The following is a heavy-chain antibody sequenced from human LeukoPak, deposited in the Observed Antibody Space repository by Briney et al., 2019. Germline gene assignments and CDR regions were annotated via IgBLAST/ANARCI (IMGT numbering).Heavy chain of an antibody. CDR2: IYYSGST. J-gene: IGHJ4*02. CDR1: GGSISSGDYY. CDR3: AGDYGGNYPWSY. Sequence: PSQTPSLTCTVSGGSISSGDYYWSWIRQPPGKGLEWIGYIYYSGSTYYNPSLKSRVTISVDTSKNQFSLKLTTVTAADTAVYYCAGDYGGNYPWSYWGQGTLVTVSS. V-gene: IGHV4-30-4*01. D-gene: IGHD4-23*01.